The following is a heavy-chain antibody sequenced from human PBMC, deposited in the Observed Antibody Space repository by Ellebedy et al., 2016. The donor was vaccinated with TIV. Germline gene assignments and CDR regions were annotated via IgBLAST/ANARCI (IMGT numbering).Heavy chain of an antibody. CDR1: GFRFDDYG. Sequence: GESLKISCAASGFRFDDYGMSWVRQAAGKGLECVANINWSGKSTSYADSVKGRFAISRDNSQNTLYLQMNRLRAEDTAVYYCAKDRVWGPYCGSSSCYDLDYWGQGTLATVSS. J-gene: IGHJ4*02. CDR3: AKDRVWGPYCGSSSCYDLDY. CDR2: INWSGKST. V-gene: IGHV3-20*04. D-gene: IGHD2-2*01.